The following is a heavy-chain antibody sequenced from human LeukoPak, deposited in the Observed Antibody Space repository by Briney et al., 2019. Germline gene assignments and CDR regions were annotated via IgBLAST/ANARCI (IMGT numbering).Heavy chain of an antibody. CDR1: GGSISSYY. D-gene: IGHD1-1*01. CDR3: ARAKNWNPNGNWFDP. J-gene: IGHJ5*02. V-gene: IGHV4-4*07. Sequence: SETLSLTCTVSGGSISSYYWSWIRQPAGKGLEWIGRIYTSGSTNYNPSLKSRVTMSVDTSKNQFSLKLSSVTAADTAVYYCARAKNWNPNGNWFDPWGQGTLVTVSS. CDR2: IYTSGST.